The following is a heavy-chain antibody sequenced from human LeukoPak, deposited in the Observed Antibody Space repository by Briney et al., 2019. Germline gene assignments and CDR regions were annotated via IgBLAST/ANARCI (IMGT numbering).Heavy chain of an antibody. CDR1: GYTFTSYD. Sequence: GASVKVSCKASGYTFTSYDINWVRQATGQGLEWMGWMNPNSGNTGYAQKFQGRVTMTRNTSISTAYTELSSLRSEDTAVYYCARGSYYDFWSGYYSYYYYMDVWGKGTTVTVSS. CDR2: MNPNSGNT. CDR3: ARGSYYDFWSGYYSYYYYMDV. J-gene: IGHJ6*03. D-gene: IGHD3-3*01. V-gene: IGHV1-8*01.